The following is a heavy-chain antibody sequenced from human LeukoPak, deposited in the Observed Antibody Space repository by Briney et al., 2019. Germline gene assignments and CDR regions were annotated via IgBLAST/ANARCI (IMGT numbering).Heavy chain of an antibody. D-gene: IGHD5-12*01. CDR3: ARLYRGWGYDPRARNWFDP. Sequence: SETLSLTCAVYGGSFSGYYWSWIRQPPGKGLEWIGEINHSGSTNYNPSLKSRVTISVDTSKNQFSLKLSSVTAADTAVYYCARLYRGWGYDPRARNWFDPWGQGTLVTVSS. J-gene: IGHJ5*02. CDR2: INHSGST. CDR1: GGSFSGYY. V-gene: IGHV4-34*01.